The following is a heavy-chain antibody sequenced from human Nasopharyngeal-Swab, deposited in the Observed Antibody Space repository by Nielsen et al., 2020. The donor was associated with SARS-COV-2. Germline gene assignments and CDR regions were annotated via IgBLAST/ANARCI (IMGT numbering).Heavy chain of an antibody. J-gene: IGHJ4*02. D-gene: IGHD1-26*01. CDR1: GGSISSYY. V-gene: IGHV4-59*01. CDR2: IYYSGST. CDR3: ARGASFPYYFDY. Sequence: SETLSLTCTVPGGSISSYYWSWIRQPPGKGLEWIGYIYYSGSTNYNPSLKSRVTISVDTSKNQFSLKLSSVTAADTAVYYCARGASFPYYFDYWGQGTLVTVSS.